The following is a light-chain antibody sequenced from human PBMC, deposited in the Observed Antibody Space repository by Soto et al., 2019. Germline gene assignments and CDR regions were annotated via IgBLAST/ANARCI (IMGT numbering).Light chain of an antibody. CDR3: SSYTTTSTHL. J-gene: IGLJ2*01. CDR2: DVS. CDR1: SRNVGGYNF. V-gene: IGLV2-14*03. Sequence: QSALTQPASVSGSPGQSITISCIGTSRNVGGYNFVSWYQHHPGKAPKLIIYDVSNWPSGVSNRFSGSKSGNTASLTISGLQAEDEADYYCSSYTTTSTHLFGGGTKLTVL.